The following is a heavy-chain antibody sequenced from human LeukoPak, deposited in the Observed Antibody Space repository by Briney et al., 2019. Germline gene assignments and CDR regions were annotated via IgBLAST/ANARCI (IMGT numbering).Heavy chain of an antibody. D-gene: IGHD2-15*01. CDR2: IYPGDSDT. CDR3: ARAPGHCSGGSCYSSEYFQH. CDR1: GYSFTSYW. Sequence: GESLKISCKGSGYSFTSYWIGWVRQMPGKGLEWMGIIYPGDSDTRYSPSFQGQVTISADKSISTAYLQWSSLKASDTAMYYCARAPGHCSGGSCYSSEYFQHWGQGTLVTVSS. V-gene: IGHV5-51*01. J-gene: IGHJ1*01.